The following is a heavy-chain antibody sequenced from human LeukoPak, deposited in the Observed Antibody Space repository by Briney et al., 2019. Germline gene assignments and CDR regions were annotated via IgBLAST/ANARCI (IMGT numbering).Heavy chain of an antibody. V-gene: IGHV3-7*01. CDR3: ARDLKWDLNYFDS. Sequence: GGSLRLSCAASGFTFSSYWMSWVRQAPGKGLEWVANIKEDGSEKNYVDSVKGRFTISRDNVKNSLYLQMDSLRVEDTAVYYCARDLKWDLNYFDSWGQGTLVIVSS. CDR1: GFTFSSYW. CDR2: IKEDGSEK. J-gene: IGHJ4*02. D-gene: IGHD1-26*01.